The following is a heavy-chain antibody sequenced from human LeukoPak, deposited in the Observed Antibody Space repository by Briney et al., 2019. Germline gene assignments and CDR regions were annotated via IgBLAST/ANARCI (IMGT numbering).Heavy chain of an antibody. CDR3: ARLHCGGVSCYSGSAYYFDY. Sequence: GESLKISCKGSGYSFTSYWIAWVRQMPGGAQNWMGIIYPGASDIKYTPSFQGQVTISADRSISTASLQWSTLKASDRAMYYCARLHCGGVSCYSGSAYYFDYWGQGTLVTVSS. D-gene: IGHD2-15*01. CDR1: GYSFTSYW. J-gene: IGHJ4*02. CDR2: IYPGASDI. V-gene: IGHV5-51*01.